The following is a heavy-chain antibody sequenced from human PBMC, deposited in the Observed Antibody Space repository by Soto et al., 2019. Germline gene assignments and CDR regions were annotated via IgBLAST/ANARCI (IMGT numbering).Heavy chain of an antibody. CDR3: ARRGYSSSWYYYYYGMDV. J-gene: IGHJ6*02. V-gene: IGHV1-8*02. D-gene: IGHD6-13*01. CDR1: GCTFTSYG. CDR2: MNPNSGNT. Sequence: ASVKVCRKASGCTFTSYGISWVRQAPGQGLEWMGWMNPNSGNTGYAQKFQGRVTMTRNTSISTAYMELSSLRSEDTAVYYCARRGYSSSWYYYYYGMDVWGQGTTVTVSS.